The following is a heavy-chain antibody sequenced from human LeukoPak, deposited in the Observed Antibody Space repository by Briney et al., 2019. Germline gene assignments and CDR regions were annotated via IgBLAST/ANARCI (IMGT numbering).Heavy chain of an antibody. Sequence: GGSLRLSCAASGFTVSSNYMSWVRQAPGKGLEWVSIIYSGGSTYYADSVKGRFTISRDNSKNTLFLQMNSLRAEDTAVYYCARTGGPSMAYYYFDFWGQGTLVTVSS. CDR1: GFTVSSNY. D-gene: IGHD2-8*02. J-gene: IGHJ4*02. CDR2: IYSGGST. CDR3: ARTGGPSMAYYYFDF. V-gene: IGHV3-53*01.